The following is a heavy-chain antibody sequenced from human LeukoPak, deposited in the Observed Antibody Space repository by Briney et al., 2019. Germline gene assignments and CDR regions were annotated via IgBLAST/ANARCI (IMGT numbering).Heavy chain of an antibody. CDR1: GYTFTSYG. V-gene: IGHV1-18*01. Sequence: EASVKVSCKASGYTFTSYGISWVRQAPGQGLEWMGWISAYNGNTNYAQKLQGRVTMTTDTSTSTAYMELRSLRSDDTAVYYCAREDIVIVPAGGYYCYGMDVWGQGTTVTVSS. CDR3: AREDIVIVPAGGYYCYGMDV. D-gene: IGHD2-2*01. J-gene: IGHJ6*02. CDR2: ISAYNGNT.